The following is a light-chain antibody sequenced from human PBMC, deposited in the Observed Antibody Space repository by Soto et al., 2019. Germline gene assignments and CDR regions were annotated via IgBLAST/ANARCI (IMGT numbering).Light chain of an antibody. J-gene: IGLJ1*01. CDR2: DVS. Sequence: QSVLTQPASVSGSPGQSITISCTGSSSDGGGYNYVSWYQQHPGKAPKLMIYDVSNRPSGVSNRFSGSKSGNTASLTISGLQAEDEADYYCSSYTSSSTLPYVFGTGTRSPS. CDR1: SSDGGGYNY. CDR3: SSYTSSSTLPYV. V-gene: IGLV2-14*01.